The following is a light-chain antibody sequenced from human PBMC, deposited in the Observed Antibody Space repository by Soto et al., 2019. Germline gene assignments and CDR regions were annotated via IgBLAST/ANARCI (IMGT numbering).Light chain of an antibody. J-gene: IGKJ4*01. CDR3: MQVTHLLS. Sequence: DIVMTQTPLFSPVTLGQPASISCRSSQSLVHSDGNTYLSWLHQRPGQPPRLLIYKISKRLSGVPDRFSGSGAGTDFTLRISRVEAEDVGIYYCMQVTHLLSFGGGTKVEI. V-gene: IGKV2-24*01. CDR1: QSLVHSDGNTY. CDR2: KIS.